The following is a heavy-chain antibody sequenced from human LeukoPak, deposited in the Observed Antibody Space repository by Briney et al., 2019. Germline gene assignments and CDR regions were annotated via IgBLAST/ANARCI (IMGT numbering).Heavy chain of an antibody. CDR1: GFTFSSYA. V-gene: IGHV3-23*01. J-gene: IGHJ6*02. CDR3: AKLPRSNYYYGMDV. CDR2: ISGSGGST. Sequence: GGSLRLSCAASGFTFSSYAMSWVRQAPGKGLEWVSAISGSGGSTYYADSVKGRSTISRDNSKNTLYLQMNSLRAEDTAVYYCAKLPRSNYYYGMDVWGQGTTVTVSS.